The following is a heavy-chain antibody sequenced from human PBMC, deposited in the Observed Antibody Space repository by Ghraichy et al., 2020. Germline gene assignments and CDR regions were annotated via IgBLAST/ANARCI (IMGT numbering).Heavy chain of an antibody. J-gene: IGHJ4*02. CDR2: ISGSGGST. Sequence: GGSLRLSCAASGFTFSSYAMSWVRQAPGKGLEWVSAISGSGGSTYYADSVKGRFTISRDNSKNTLYLQMNSLRAEDTAVYYCAKGRLVHTEKVGAIDYWGQGTLVTVSS. CDR3: AKGRLVHTEKVGAIDY. CDR1: GFTFSSYA. D-gene: IGHD1-26*01. V-gene: IGHV3-23*01.